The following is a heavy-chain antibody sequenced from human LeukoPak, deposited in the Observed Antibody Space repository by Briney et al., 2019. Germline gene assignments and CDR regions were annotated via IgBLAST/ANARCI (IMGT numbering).Heavy chain of an antibody. CDR3: ARAYSETYGLGYYYMDV. Sequence: PGGSLRLSCAASGFIFSSYWMSWVRQVPGKGLEWVSSISSSSSYIYYADSVKGRFTISRDNAKNSLYLQMNSLRAEDTAVYYCARAYSETYGLGYYYMDVWGKGTTVTISS. V-gene: IGHV3-21*01. D-gene: IGHD1-26*01. CDR1: GFIFSSYW. J-gene: IGHJ6*03. CDR2: ISSSSSYI.